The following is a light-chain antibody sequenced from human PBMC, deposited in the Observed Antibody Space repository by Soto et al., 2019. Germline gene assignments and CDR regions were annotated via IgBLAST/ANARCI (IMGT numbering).Light chain of an antibody. CDR1: RTISSW. V-gene: IGKV1-5*01. J-gene: IGKJ1*01. Sequence: DIPVTRSPSTRYGSVRDRLTITCGACRTISSWVSCYQQNRGGTPELLIYDASSLESGVPSRVSGSGSGTEVSITISSLQPDDFATYYCHQYNSYSWTFGQGTKV. CDR3: HQYNSYSWT. CDR2: DAS.